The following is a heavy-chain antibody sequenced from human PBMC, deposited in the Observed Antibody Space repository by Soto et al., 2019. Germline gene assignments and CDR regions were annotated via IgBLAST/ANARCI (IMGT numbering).Heavy chain of an antibody. CDR3: ARKSGGPWFGELLQGYYYGMDV. Sequence: GGSLRLSCAASGFTFSSYAMSWVRQAPGKGLEWVSAISGSGGSTYYADSVKGRFTISRDNSKNTLYLQMNSLRAEDTAVYYCARKSGGPWFGELLQGYYYGMDVWGQGTTVTVSS. CDR2: ISGSGGST. D-gene: IGHD3-10*01. J-gene: IGHJ6*02. V-gene: IGHV3-23*01. CDR1: GFTFSSYA.